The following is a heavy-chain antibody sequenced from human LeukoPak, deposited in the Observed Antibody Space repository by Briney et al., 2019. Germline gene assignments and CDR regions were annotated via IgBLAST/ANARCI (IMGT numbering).Heavy chain of an antibody. D-gene: IGHD3-22*01. CDR3: ARGSGTMIVVVTGDAFDI. J-gene: IGHJ3*02. V-gene: IGHV4-59*12. CDR2: IYYSGST. Sequence: SETLSLTCTVSGGSISSYYWSWIRQPPGKGLEWIGYIYYSGSTNYNRSLKSRVTISVDTSKNQFSLKLSSVTAADTAVYYCARGSGTMIVVVTGDAFDIWGQGTTVTVSS. CDR1: GGSISSYY.